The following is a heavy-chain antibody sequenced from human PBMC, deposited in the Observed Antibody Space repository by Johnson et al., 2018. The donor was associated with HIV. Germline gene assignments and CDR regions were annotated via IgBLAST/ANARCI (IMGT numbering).Heavy chain of an antibody. CDR2: ISSSGSTI. D-gene: IGHD1-26*01. Sequence: QVQLVVSGGGLVQPGGSLRLSCAASGFTFADYYMNWMRQAPGKGLEWVSHISSSGSTIYYADSVQGRFTISRANAKNSLFLQMNSLRAEDTAVYYCAREIIVGPTTSDSDAFDIWGQGTMVTVSS. J-gene: IGHJ3*02. CDR3: AREIIVGPTTSDSDAFDI. V-gene: IGHV3-11*04. CDR1: GFTFADYY.